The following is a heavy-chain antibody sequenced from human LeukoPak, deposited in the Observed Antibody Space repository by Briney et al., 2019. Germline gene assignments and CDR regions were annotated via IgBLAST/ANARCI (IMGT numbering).Heavy chain of an antibody. J-gene: IGHJ4*02. Sequence: SQTLSLTCAVSGGSISSGGYSWSWIRQPPGKGLEWIGYIYHSGSTYYNPSLKSRVTISVDRSKNHFSLKLSSVTAADTAVYYCARGEYQLDYWGQGTLVTVSS. CDR2: IYHSGST. CDR3: ARGEYQLDY. D-gene: IGHD2-2*01. V-gene: IGHV4-30-2*01. CDR1: GGSISSGGYS.